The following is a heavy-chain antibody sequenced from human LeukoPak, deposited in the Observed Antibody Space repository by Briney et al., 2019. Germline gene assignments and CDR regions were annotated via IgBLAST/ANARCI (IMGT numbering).Heavy chain of an antibody. V-gene: IGHV3-23*01. CDR2: ISASDGST. CDR1: GFTFSSYA. Sequence: GGSLRLSCAASGFTFSSYAMTWVRQAPGKGLEWVSAISASDGSTYYADSVEGRFTISRDNSNNTLYLQMISLRGDDTAVYYCAKIAGGSYSYNWFDPWGQGTLVTVSS. J-gene: IGHJ5*02. CDR3: AKIAGGSYSYNWFDP. D-gene: IGHD1-26*01.